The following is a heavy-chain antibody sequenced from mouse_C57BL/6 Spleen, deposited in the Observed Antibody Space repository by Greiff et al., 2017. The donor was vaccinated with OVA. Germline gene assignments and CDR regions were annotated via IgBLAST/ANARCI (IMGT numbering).Heavy chain of an antibody. J-gene: IGHJ2*01. CDR3: AIGLRAFDY. CDR1: GFTFSSYA. CDR2: ISDGGSYT. V-gene: IGHV5-4*03. Sequence: DVMLVESGGGLVKPGGSLKLSCAASGFTFSSYAMSWVRQTPEKRLEWVATISDGGSYTYYPDNVKGRFTISRDNAKNNLYLQMSHLKSEDTAMYYCAIGLRAFDYWGQGTTLTVSS. D-gene: IGHD2-2*01.